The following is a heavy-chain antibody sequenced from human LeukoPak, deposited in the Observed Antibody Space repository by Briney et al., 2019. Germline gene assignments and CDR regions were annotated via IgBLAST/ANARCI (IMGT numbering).Heavy chain of an antibody. CDR3: VGSSGWYLTPRFDY. Sequence: PGGSLRLSCAASGFTFSSYSMNWVRQAPGKGLEWVSSISSSSSYIYYADSVKGRFTISRDNSKNSLYLQMNSLRTEDTALYYCVGSSGWYLTPRFDYWGQGTLVTVSS. V-gene: IGHV3-21*04. CDR1: GFTFSSYS. J-gene: IGHJ4*02. CDR2: ISSSSSYI. D-gene: IGHD6-19*01.